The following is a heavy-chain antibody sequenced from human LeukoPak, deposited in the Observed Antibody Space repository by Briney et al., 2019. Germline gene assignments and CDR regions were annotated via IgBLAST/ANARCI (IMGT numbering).Heavy chain of an antibody. V-gene: IGHV4-4*07. J-gene: IGHJ5*02. CDR2: IYGSGST. CDR3: ARDSGTTGEVKFDP. D-gene: IGHD3-10*01. Sequence: SETLSLTCTVSGGSIRSYWSWIRQPAGKGLEWIGRIYGSGSTDYNPSLKSRVTMSIDTSKNQFSLNLISVTVADTAVYYCARDSGTTGEVKFDPWGQGTLVTVSS. CDR1: GGSIRSY.